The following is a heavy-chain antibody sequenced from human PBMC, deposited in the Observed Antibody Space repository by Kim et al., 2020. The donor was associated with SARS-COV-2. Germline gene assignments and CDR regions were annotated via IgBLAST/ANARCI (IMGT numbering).Heavy chain of an antibody. CDR2: INPSGGST. CDR1: GYTFTSYY. J-gene: IGHJ4*02. CDR3: ARVGGGYYDSSGYFN. D-gene: IGHD3-22*01. Sequence: ASVKVSCKASGYTFTSYYMHWVRQAPGQGLEWMGIINPSGGSTSYAQKFQGRVTMTRDTSTSTVYMELSSLRSEDTAVYYCARVGGGYYDSSGYFNWGQGTLVTVSS. V-gene: IGHV1-46*01.